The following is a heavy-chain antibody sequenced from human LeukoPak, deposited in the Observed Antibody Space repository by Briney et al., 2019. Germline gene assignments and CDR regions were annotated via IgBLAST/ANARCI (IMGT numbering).Heavy chain of an antibody. CDR3: AKDWQVRGVSRFAP. CDR2: ISGSGGST. V-gene: IGHV3-23*01. D-gene: IGHD3-10*01. CDR1: GFTFSSYA. Sequence: GGSLRLSCAASGFTFSSYAMSWVRQAPGKGLQGVSAISGSGGSTYYADSVKGRFTISRDNSKNTLYLQMDSLRAEDTAVYYCAKDWQVRGVSRFAPWGQGTMVTVYS. J-gene: IGHJ5*02.